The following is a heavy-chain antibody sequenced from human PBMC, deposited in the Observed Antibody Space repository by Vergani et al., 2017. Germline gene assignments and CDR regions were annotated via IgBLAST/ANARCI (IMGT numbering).Heavy chain of an antibody. CDR3: ARCRDDYIYYYYYMDV. V-gene: IGHV3-33*05. J-gene: IGHJ6*03. D-gene: IGHD5-24*01. CDR1: GFTLSNYD. Sequence: QVQLVESGGGVVQRGGSLRLSCATSGFTLSNYDMQWIRQGPGKGLEFVAFIQFDGSNQYYADSVKGRFTLSRDFSKNTLYLQMNSLRAEDTAVYYCARCRDDYIYYYYYMDVWGKGTTVTVSS. CDR2: IQFDGSNQ.